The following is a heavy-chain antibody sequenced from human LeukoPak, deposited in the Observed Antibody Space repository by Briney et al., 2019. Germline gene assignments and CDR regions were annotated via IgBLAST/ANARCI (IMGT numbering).Heavy chain of an antibody. D-gene: IGHD2-21*01. CDR2: IYYSGST. CDR3: ARYSNAYAGARWFDH. J-gene: IGHJ5*02. V-gene: IGHV4-59*01. Sequence: NASETLSLTCTVSGGSISSYYWSWIRQPPGKELEWIGYIYYSGSTNYNPSLKSRVTISVDTSKNQFSLILSSVTAADTAVYYCARYSNAYAGARWFDHWGQGTLVTVSS. CDR1: GGSISSYY.